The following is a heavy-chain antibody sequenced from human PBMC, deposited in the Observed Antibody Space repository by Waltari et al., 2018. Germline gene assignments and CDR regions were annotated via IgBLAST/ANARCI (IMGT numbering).Heavy chain of an antibody. CDR3: ARNECGGDCYSDY. CDR1: GGSISSSSYY. V-gene: IGHV4-39*07. Sequence: QLQLQESGPGLVKPSETLSLTCTVSGGSISSSSYYWGWIRQPPGKGLEWIGSIYYSGSTYYNPSLKSRVTISVDTSKNQFSLKLSSVTAADTPVYYCARNECGGDCYSDYWGQGTLVTVSS. J-gene: IGHJ4*02. D-gene: IGHD2-21*01. CDR2: IYYSGST.